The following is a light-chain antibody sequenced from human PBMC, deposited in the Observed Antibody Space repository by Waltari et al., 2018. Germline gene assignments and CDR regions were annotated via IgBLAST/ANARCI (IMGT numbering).Light chain of an antibody. CDR1: NIGDEN. J-gene: IGLJ1*01. Sequence: SYVLTQPPSVSVAPGKTARITCGGNNIGDENVHWYQQKPGQAPVGVIYYNSDRPSGIAERFSGSNSGNTATLTIRRVEAGDEADYCQVWDSTTDHRVFGTGTKVTVL. V-gene: IGLV3-21*04. CDR2: YNS. CDR3: QVWDSTTDHRV.